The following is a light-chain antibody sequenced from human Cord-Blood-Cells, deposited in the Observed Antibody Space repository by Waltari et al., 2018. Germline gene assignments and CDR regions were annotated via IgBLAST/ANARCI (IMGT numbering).Light chain of an antibody. CDR3: SSYTSSSTWV. J-gene: IGLJ3*02. V-gene: IGLV2-14*03. CDR2: DVS. Sequence: QSALTQPASVSGSPGQSITISCTGTSSDVGGYNYVSWYQQHPGKAPKLMFYDVSHRPAGVSNRFSGSKSGNPASLTSSGLQAEDGADYYCSSYTSSSTWVFGGGTKLTVL. CDR1: SSDVGGYNY.